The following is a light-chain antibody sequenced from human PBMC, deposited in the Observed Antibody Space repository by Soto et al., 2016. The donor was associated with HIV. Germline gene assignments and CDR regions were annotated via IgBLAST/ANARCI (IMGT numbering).Light chain of an antibody. CDR2: DAS. Sequence: DIQMTQSPSSLSASVGDGVTITCRTDEVINIYLNWYRQRPGKAPELLIYDASILETGVSARFRGNGPGTEFNFTITGLQREDVATYYCLQDYNYPWTFGQGTKVKSN. V-gene: IGKV1-33*01. CDR1: EVINIY. J-gene: IGKJ1*01. CDR3: LQDYNYPWT.